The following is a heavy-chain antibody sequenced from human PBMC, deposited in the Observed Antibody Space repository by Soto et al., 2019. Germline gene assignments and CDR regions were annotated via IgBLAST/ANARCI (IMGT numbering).Heavy chain of an antibody. CDR3: ARDYDWAFDI. Sequence: GESLRLSCPASGFTFSTYSMSWVRQAPGKGLEWVSNIRSDSSSMSFADSVKGRFTISRDNAKNSLYLQMNSLRDEDTAVYFCARDYDWAFDIWGQGTMVTVSS. CDR2: IRSDSSSM. V-gene: IGHV3-48*02. CDR1: GFTFSTYS. D-gene: IGHD3-16*01. J-gene: IGHJ3*02.